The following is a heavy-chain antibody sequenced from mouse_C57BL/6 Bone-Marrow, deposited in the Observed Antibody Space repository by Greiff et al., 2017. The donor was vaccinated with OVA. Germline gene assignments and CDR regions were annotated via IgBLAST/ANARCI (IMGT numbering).Heavy chain of an antibody. CDR1: GYTFTSYW. CDR2: IHPSDSDT. D-gene: IGHD1-1*01. J-gene: IGHJ2*01. V-gene: IGHV1-74*01. CDR3: AIHVATSNYFDY. Sequence: VQLKQPGAELVKPGASVKVSCKASGYTFTSYWMHWVKQRPGQGLEWIGRIHPSDSDTNYNQKFKGKATLTVDKSSSTAYMQLSSLTSEDSAVYYCAIHVATSNYFDYWGQGTTLTVSS.